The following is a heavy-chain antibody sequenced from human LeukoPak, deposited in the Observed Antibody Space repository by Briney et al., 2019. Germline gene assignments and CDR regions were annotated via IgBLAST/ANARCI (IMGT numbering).Heavy chain of an antibody. Sequence: SETLSLTCTVSGGSISNSDYYWGWIRQPPGKGLEWIGSVYYTGSTYYTPSLKSRVTISVDTSKNQFSLKLSSVTAADAAVYYCARESAYDSSGYRYHYWGQGTLVTVSS. J-gene: IGHJ4*02. CDR1: GGSISNSDYY. V-gene: IGHV4-39*07. CDR3: ARESAYDSSGYRYHY. D-gene: IGHD3-22*01. CDR2: VYYTGST.